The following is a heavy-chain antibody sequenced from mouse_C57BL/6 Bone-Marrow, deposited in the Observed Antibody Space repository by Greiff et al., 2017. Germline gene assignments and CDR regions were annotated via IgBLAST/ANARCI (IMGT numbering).Heavy chain of an antibody. J-gene: IGHJ3*01. Sequence: QVHVKQSGAELVRPGASVKLSCKASGYTFTDYYINWVKQRPGQGLEWIARIYPGSGNTYYNEKFKGKATLTAEPSSSTAYMQLSSLTSEDSAVXFCARPNYGSPFAYWGQGTLVTVSA. CDR3: ARPNYGSPFAY. V-gene: IGHV1-76*01. CDR1: GYTFTDYY. D-gene: IGHD1-1*01. CDR2: IYPGSGNT.